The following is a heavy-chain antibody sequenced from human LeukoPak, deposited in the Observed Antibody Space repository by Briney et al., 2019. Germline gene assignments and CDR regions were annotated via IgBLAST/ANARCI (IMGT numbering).Heavy chain of an antibody. CDR3: ARDLTIFGGPKGGY. CDR1: GYTFTSYD. CDR2: MNPNSGNT. J-gene: IGHJ4*02. Sequence: ASVKVSCKASGYTFTSYDINWVRQATGQGLEWMGWMNPNSGNTGYAQKFQGRVTMTRNTPISTAYMELSSLRSEDTAVYYCARDLTIFGGPKGGYWGQGTLVTVSS. D-gene: IGHD3-3*01. V-gene: IGHV1-8*01.